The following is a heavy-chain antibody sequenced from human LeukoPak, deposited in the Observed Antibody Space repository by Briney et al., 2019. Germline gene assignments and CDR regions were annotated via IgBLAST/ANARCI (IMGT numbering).Heavy chain of an antibody. D-gene: IGHD5-18*01. Sequence: PSETLPLTCTVSGGSISSYYWSWIRQPPGKGLEWIGYIYYSGSTNYNPSLKSRVTISVDTSKNQFSLKLSSVTAADTAVYYCAREGERGYSYGYFHWGQGALVTVSS. V-gene: IGHV4-59*01. CDR3: AREGERGYSYGYFH. CDR1: GGSISSYY. J-gene: IGHJ4*02. CDR2: IYYSGST.